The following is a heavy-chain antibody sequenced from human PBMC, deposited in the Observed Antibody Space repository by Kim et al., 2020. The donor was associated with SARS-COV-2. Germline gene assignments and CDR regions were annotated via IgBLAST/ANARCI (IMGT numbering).Heavy chain of an antibody. CDR1: GFAFSSYG. Sequence: GGSLRLSCAASGFAFSSYGMHWVRQAPGKGLEWVAVISHDGSDEHYADSVKGRFTISRDNSKNTLHLRMDSLRVEDTAIYYCAKNDRILQWLFPPAGHWGQGVLVTVSS. CDR2: ISHDGSDE. CDR3: AKNDRILQWLFPPAGH. D-gene: IGHD3-22*01. J-gene: IGHJ4*02. V-gene: IGHV3-30*18.